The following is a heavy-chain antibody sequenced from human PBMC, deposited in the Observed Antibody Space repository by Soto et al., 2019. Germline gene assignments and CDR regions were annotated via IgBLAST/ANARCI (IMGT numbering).Heavy chain of an antibody. J-gene: IGHJ6*02. V-gene: IGHV3-23*01. Sequence: PGGSLRLSCAASGFTFSSYAMSWVRQAPGKGLEWVSAISGSGGSTYYADSVKGRFTISRDNSKNTLYLQMNSLRAEDTAVYYCARSDYESEYYYYGMDVWGQGTTVTVSS. CDR2: ISGSGGST. D-gene: IGHD4-17*01. CDR1: GFTFSSYA. CDR3: ARSDYESEYYYYGMDV.